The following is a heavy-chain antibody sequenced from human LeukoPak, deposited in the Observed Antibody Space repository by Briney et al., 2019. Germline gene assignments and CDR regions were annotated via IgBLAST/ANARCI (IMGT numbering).Heavy chain of an antibody. V-gene: IGHV3-30-3*01. D-gene: IGHD2-2*01. CDR3: ARDCSSATCYAAFDY. Sequence: PGGSLRLTCVASGFTFTKYAMDWVRQAPGKGLEWVASISYDDTTKAYSDSVKGRFTVSRDKSNNTLYLQMNSLRAEVTGVYYCARDCSSATCYAAFDYWGQGTLVTVSS. CDR1: GFTFTKYA. J-gene: IGHJ4*02. CDR2: ISYDDTTK.